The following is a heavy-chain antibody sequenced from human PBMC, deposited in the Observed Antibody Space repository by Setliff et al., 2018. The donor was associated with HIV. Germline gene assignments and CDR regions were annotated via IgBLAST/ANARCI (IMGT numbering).Heavy chain of an antibody. CDR2: STPILDTT. Sequence: GASVKVSCKASGGTFSSYGITWVRQAPGQGLEWMGGSTPILDTTNYAQKFQGRVTITTDESTNTVYMELSSLRSDDTAVYYCARDESSSWAPFDYWGQGTLVTVSS. D-gene: IGHD6-13*01. CDR1: GGTFSSYG. J-gene: IGHJ4*02. V-gene: IGHV1-69*05. CDR3: ARDESSSWAPFDY.